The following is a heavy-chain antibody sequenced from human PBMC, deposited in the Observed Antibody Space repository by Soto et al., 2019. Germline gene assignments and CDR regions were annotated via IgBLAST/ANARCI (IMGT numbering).Heavy chain of an antibody. J-gene: IGHJ4*02. CDR1: GFTFSSYA. CDR2: ISFDGSNK. D-gene: IGHD3-22*01. Sequence: GGSLRLSCAASGFTFSSYAMHWVRQAPGKGLEWVAVISFDGSNKYYADSVKGRFTISRDNSKNTLYLQMNSLRAEDTAVYYCARNHDSSGYCLDYWGQGTLVTVSS. V-gene: IGHV3-30-3*01. CDR3: ARNHDSSGYCLDY.